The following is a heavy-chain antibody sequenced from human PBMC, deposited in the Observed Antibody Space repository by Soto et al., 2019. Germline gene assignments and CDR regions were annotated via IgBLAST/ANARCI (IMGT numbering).Heavy chain of an antibody. D-gene: IGHD2-21*02. Sequence: SVKVSCKASGGTFSSYAISWVRQAPGQGLEWMGGIIPIFGTANYAQKFQGRVTITADESTSTAYMELSSLRSEDTAVYYCARDSVVVTALDYWGQGTLVTVSS. V-gene: IGHV1-69*13. CDR2: IIPIFGTA. CDR1: GGTFSSYA. CDR3: ARDSVVVTALDY. J-gene: IGHJ4*02.